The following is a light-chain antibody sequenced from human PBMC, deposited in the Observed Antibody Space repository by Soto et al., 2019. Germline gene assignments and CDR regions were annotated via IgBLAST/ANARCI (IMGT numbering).Light chain of an antibody. CDR3: QQYGTAPIT. J-gene: IGKJ5*01. CDR2: DAS. CDR1: QSVASGH. Sequence: EIVLTQSPGTLSLSPGERATLSCRASQSVASGHLAWYQKTPGQAPRLLINDASSRATGIPDRFSGSASGTDFSLTISRLEPEDFAVYYCQQYGTAPITFGQGTRLEIK. V-gene: IGKV3-20*01.